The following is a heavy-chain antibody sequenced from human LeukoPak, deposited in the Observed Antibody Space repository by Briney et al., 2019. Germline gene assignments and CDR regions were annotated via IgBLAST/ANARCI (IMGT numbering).Heavy chain of an antibody. CDR2: IRSSGSPI. CDR3: ARDSVRYCSGGSCYFDY. J-gene: IGHJ4*02. CDR1: GFSFSDYY. Sequence: PGGSLRLSCAASGFSFSDYYMSWIRQAPGKGLEWVSYIRSSGSPIYYADSVKGRFTISRDNAKNSLYLQMNSLRAEDTAMYYCARDSVRYCSGGSCYFDYWGQGTLVTVSS. D-gene: IGHD2-15*01. V-gene: IGHV3-11*01.